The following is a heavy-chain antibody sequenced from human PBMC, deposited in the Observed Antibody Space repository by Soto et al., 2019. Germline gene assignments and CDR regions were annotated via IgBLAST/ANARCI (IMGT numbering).Heavy chain of an antibody. CDR2: ISSSSSTI. V-gene: IGHV3-48*02. Sequence: GGPLRLSCAASGFTFSSYCMNWVLQAPGKGLEWDSYISSSSSTIYYADSVQGRFTISRDNDKNSLYLQMNSLRDEDTAVYYCASFVGSGYYGAFDIWGQGTMVSVSS. CDR1: GFTFSSYC. D-gene: IGHD3-22*01. J-gene: IGHJ3*02. CDR3: ASFVGSGYYGAFDI.